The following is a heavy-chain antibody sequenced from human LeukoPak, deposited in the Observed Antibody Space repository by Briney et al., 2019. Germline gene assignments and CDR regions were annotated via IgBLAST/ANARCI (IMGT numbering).Heavy chain of an antibody. Sequence: ASVKVSCKASGYTFSSYDINWVRQATGQGLEWMGWMNPNSGNTGYAQKFQGRVTMTRNTSISTAYMELSSLRSEDTAVYYCARLVPDYYYYYYMDVWGKGTTVTVSS. CDR3: ARLVPDYYYYYYMDV. CDR1: GYTFSSYD. V-gene: IGHV1-8*01. J-gene: IGHJ6*03. CDR2: MNPNSGNT. D-gene: IGHD3-10*01.